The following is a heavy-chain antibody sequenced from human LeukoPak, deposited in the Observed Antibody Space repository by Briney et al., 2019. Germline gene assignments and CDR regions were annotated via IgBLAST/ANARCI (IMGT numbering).Heavy chain of an antibody. V-gene: IGHV4-39*01. CDR1: GGPISSSSYY. CDR3: AKHLRRRFFSKTLGFDP. Sequence: SETLSLTCTVSGGPISSSSYYWGWIRQPPGKGLEWIGSIYYSGSTYYNPSLKSRVTLSLDTSKNQFSLKLSSVTAADTAVYYCAKHLRRRFFSKTLGFDPWGQGTLVTVSS. D-gene: IGHD3-3*01. CDR2: IYYSGST. J-gene: IGHJ5*02.